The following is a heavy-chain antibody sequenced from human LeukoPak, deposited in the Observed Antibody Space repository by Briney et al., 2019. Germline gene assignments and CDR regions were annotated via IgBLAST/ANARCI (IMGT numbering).Heavy chain of an antibody. CDR3: SREQISGWYPFDY. J-gene: IGHJ4*02. CDR2: IWYDGSNK. D-gene: IGHD6-19*01. Sequence: PGRSLRLSCAASGFTFSSYGMHWVRQAPGKGLEWVAVIWYDGSNKYYADSVKGRFTISRDNSENTLYLQMNSLRAEDTAVYYCSREQISGWYPFDYWGQGTLVTVSS. V-gene: IGHV3-30*19. CDR1: GFTFSSYG.